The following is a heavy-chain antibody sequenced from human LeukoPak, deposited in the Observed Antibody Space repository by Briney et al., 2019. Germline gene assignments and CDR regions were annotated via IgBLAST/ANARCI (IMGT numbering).Heavy chain of an antibody. CDR3: AREGTIAAANSGSYYDY. J-gene: IGHJ4*02. Sequence: ASVKVSCKASGYTFTSYYMHWVRQAPGQGLEWMGIINPSGGSTSYAQKFQGRVTMTRDTSTSTVYMELSSLRSEDTAVYYCAREGTIAAANSGSYYDYWGQGTLVTVSS. D-gene: IGHD6-13*01. CDR1: GYTFTSYY. V-gene: IGHV1-46*01. CDR2: INPSGGST.